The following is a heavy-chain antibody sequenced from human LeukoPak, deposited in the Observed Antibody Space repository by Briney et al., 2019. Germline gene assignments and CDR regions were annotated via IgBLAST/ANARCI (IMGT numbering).Heavy chain of an antibody. CDR2: IYTSGST. CDR1: GGSFSGHY. Sequence: SETLSLTCAVYGGSFSGHYWSWIRQPPGKGLEWIGYIYTSGSTNYNPSLKSRVTISVDTSKNQFSLKLSSVTAADTAVYYCARQGSKGLDYWGQGTLVTVPS. V-gene: IGHV4-4*09. CDR3: ARQGSKGLDY. J-gene: IGHJ4*02. D-gene: IGHD6-6*01.